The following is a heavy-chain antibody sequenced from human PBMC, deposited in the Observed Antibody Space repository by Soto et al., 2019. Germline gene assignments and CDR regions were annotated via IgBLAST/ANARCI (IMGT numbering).Heavy chain of an antibody. D-gene: IGHD3-10*01. Sequence: SETLSLTCSISGDSVSSGSYYLSWIRQPPGKGLEWIGYIYYTGSTSYNPSLKSRVTMSADTSKNQFSLKVRSVTAADTAVYFCARLNLVPCVWFDPWGHGTLVTVS. CDR1: GDSVSSGSYY. J-gene: IGHJ5*02. CDR3: ARLNLVPCVWFDP. V-gene: IGHV4-61*01. CDR2: IYYTGST.